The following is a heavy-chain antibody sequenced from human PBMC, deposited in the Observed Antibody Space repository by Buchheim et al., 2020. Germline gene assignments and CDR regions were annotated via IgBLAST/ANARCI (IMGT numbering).Heavy chain of an antibody. D-gene: IGHD6-6*01. Sequence: QVQLQESGPGLVKPSQTLSLICTVSGGSISSGGYYWSWIRQHPGKGLEWIGYIYYSGSTYYNPYIKSRVTISVDTSKNQFSLKLISVTAADTAVYYGARDSRSTSTRRYYYYGMDVWGQGTT. V-gene: IGHV4-31*03. CDR3: ARDSRSTSTRRYYYYGMDV. J-gene: IGHJ6*02. CDR2: IYYSGST. CDR1: GGSISSGGYY.